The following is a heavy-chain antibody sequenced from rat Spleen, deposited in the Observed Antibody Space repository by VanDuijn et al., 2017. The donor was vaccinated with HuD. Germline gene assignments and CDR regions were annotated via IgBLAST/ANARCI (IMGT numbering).Heavy chain of an antibody. J-gene: IGHJ2*01. CDR3: ARADVAAISTDGI. D-gene: IGHD1-2*01. V-gene: IGHV2-45*01. CDR2: MWSGGTT. CDR1: GFSLTRYN. Sequence: QVQLMESGPGLVQASETLSLTCTVSGFSLTRYNVHWFRQPPGKGLEWMGIMWSGGTTDYNSALKSRLSISRDSSKSQVFLKMNSLQTEDTATYFCARADVAAISTDGIWGQGIMVTVSS.